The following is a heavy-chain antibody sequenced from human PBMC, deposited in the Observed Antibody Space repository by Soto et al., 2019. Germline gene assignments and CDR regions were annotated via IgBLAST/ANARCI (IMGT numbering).Heavy chain of an antibody. D-gene: IGHD6-13*01. CDR2: ISAYNGNT. Sequence: QVQLVQSGAEVKKPGASVKVSCKASGYTFTSYGISWVRQAPGQGLEWMGWISAYNGNTNYAQKLQGRVTMTTGTSTSTAYMELRSLRSDDTAVYYCALYSSSWPLPYYFDYWGQGTLVTVSS. V-gene: IGHV1-18*01. J-gene: IGHJ4*02. CDR1: GYTFTSYG. CDR3: ALYSSSWPLPYYFDY.